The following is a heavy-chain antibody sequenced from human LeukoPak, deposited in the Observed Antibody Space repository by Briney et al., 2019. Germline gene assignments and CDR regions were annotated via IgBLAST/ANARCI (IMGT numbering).Heavy chain of an antibody. CDR2: INPNSGGT. CDR1: GYTFTGYY. Sequence: ASVKVSCKASGYTFTGYYMHWVRQAPGQGLEWMGWINPNSGGTNYAQKFQGRVTMTRDTSISTAYMELSRLRSDDTAVYYCAREGTIFGVVTPFDYWGQGTLVTVSS. J-gene: IGHJ4*02. V-gene: IGHV1-2*02. CDR3: AREGTIFGVVTPFDY. D-gene: IGHD3-3*01.